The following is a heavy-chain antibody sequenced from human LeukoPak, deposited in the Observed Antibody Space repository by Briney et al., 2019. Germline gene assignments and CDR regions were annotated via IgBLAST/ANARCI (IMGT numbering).Heavy chain of an antibody. CDR2: INPSGGST. J-gene: IGHJ3*02. D-gene: IGHD5-12*01. Sequence: ASVKVSCKASGYTFSIYGFSWVRQAPGQGLEWMGIINPSGGSTSYAQKFQGRVTMTRDTSTSTVYMELSSLRSEDTAVYYCARGSDYEAFDIWGQGTMVTVSS. CDR1: GYTFSIYG. CDR3: ARGSDYEAFDI. V-gene: IGHV1-46*01.